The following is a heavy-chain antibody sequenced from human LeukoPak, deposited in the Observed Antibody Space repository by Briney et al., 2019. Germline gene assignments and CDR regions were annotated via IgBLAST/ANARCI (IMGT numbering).Heavy chain of an antibody. CDR2: ISSSSSYI. CDR1: GFTFSSYW. V-gene: IGHV3-21*01. J-gene: IGHJ4*02. Sequence: GGSRRLSCAASGFTFSSYWMSRVRQAPGKGLDWVSSISSSSSYIYYADLVKGRFTISRDNAKNSLYLQMNSLSAEDTAIYYCARQVGGCSAGSCYVVYWSPGTLVTVSS. CDR3: ARQVGGCSAGSCYVVY. D-gene: IGHD2-15*01.